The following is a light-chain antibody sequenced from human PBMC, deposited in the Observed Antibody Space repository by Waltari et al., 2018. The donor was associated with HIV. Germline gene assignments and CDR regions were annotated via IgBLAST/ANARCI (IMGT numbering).Light chain of an antibody. CDR3: SSYTSSSTLGVV. J-gene: IGLJ2*01. V-gene: IGLV2-14*01. CDR1: GGYNY. CDR2: EVS. Sequence: GGYNYVSWYQQHPGKAPKLMIYEVSNRPSGVSNRFSGSKSGNTASLTISGLQAEDEADYYCSSYTSSSTLGVVFGGGTKLTVL.